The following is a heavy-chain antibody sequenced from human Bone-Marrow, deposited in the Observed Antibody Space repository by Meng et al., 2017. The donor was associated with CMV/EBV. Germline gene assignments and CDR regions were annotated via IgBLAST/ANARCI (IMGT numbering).Heavy chain of an antibody. CDR3: AIDGLQWFDP. CDR2: VDNSGNT. CDR1: GGSISSYF. Sequence: GSLRLSCTVSGGSISSYFWSWIRQPPGKGLEWLGYVDNSGNTNYRPSLKSRVTISLDPSKNQFSLNLTSVTVADTAVYFCAIDGLQWFDPWGQGTLVTLSS. J-gene: IGHJ5*02. V-gene: IGHV4-59*01. D-gene: IGHD4-11*01.